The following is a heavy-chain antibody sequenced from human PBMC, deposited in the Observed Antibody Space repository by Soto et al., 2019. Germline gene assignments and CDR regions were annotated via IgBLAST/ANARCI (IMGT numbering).Heavy chain of an antibody. CDR2: IYTSGST. Sequence: KASETLSLTCTVSGGSISSYYWSWIRQPAGKGLEWIGRIYTSGSTNYNPSLKSRVTMSVDTSKNQFSLKLSSVTAADTAVYYCAREGFSGWYWDYYYYGMDVWGQGTTVTVSS. CDR3: AREGFSGWYWDYYYYGMDV. D-gene: IGHD6-19*01. V-gene: IGHV4-4*07. CDR1: GGSISSYY. J-gene: IGHJ6*02.